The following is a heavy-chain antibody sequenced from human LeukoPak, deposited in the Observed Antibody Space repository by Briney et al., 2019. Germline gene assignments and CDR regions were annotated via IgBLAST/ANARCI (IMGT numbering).Heavy chain of an antibody. Sequence: GGSLRLSCAASGFTFSSYSMNWVRQAPGKGLEWVSYISSSSTTIYYADSVRGRFTISRDNAKNSLYLQMNSLRAEDTAVYYCARVLRKRNYDSSVYYGYWGQGTLVTVSS. CDR2: ISSSSTTI. V-gene: IGHV3-48*01. CDR1: GFTFSSYS. J-gene: IGHJ4*02. CDR3: ARVLRKRNYDSSVYYGY. D-gene: IGHD3-22*01.